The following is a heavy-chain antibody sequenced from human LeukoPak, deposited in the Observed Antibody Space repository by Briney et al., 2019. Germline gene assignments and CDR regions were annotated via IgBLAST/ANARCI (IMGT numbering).Heavy chain of an antibody. CDR3: ARGDYYDSSPSWFDP. CDR2: IYYSGST. V-gene: IGHV4-59*01. J-gene: IGHJ5*02. Sequence: SETLSLTCTVSGGSISTFYWSWIRQPPGKGLEWIGYIYYSGSTNYNPSLKSRLTISVDTSKNQFSLKLSSVTAADTAVYYCARGDYYDSSPSWFDPWGQGTLVTVSS. CDR1: GGSISTFY. D-gene: IGHD3-22*01.